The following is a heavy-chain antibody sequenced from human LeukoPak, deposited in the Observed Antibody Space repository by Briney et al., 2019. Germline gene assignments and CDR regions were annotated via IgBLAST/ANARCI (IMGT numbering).Heavy chain of an antibody. CDR1: GFTFSDHY. CDR2: ISSSSSTI. CDR3: ARGGGSIRHSYYYYVDV. J-gene: IGHJ6*03. Sequence: GGSLRLSCAASGFTFSDHYLDWVRQAPGKGLEWVSYISSSSSTIHYAASVKGRFTISRDNAKNSLYLRMNSLRDEDTALYYCARGGGSIRHSYYYYVDVWGKGTSVTVSS. D-gene: IGHD2-15*01. V-gene: IGHV3-11*01.